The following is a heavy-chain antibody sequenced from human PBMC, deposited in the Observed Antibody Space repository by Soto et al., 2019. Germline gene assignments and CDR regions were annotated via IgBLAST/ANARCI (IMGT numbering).Heavy chain of an antibody. CDR2: INHSGST. J-gene: IGHJ4*02. Sequence: QVQLQQWGAGLLKPSETLSLTCAVYGGSFSGYYWSWIRQPPGKGLEWIGEINHSGSTNYNPSLKSRVTIPEGTSKSLSSLKLSSVTAADTAVYYCARVGYDMLTPADYWGQGTLVTVSS. CDR1: GGSFSGYY. CDR3: ARVGYDMLTPADY. V-gene: IGHV4-34*01. D-gene: IGHD3-9*01.